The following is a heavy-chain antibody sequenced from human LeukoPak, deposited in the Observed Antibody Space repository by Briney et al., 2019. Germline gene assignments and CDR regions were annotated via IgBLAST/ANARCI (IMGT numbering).Heavy chain of an antibody. Sequence: GGSLRLSCAASGFTFSSYAMHWVRQAPGKGLEWVAVISYDGSNKYYADSVKGRFTISRDNSKNTLYLQMNSLRAEDTAVYYCARDSQDIVVVPAAMLNNYYYGMDVWGQGTTVTVSS. CDR1: GFTFSSYA. CDR3: ARDSQDIVVVPAAMLNNYYYGMDV. V-gene: IGHV3-30-3*01. D-gene: IGHD2-2*01. J-gene: IGHJ6*02. CDR2: ISYDGSNK.